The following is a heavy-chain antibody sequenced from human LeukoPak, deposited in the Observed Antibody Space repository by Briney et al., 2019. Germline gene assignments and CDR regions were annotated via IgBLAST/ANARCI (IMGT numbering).Heavy chain of an antibody. J-gene: IGHJ5*02. CDR1: GLTFNDYY. CDR3: ATDGAGFDT. Sequence: GGSLRLSCAASGLTFNDYYMSWIRQAPGKGLEWLSYINIGGTNTHYADSVKGRFTISRDNAKKSLYLEMNNLRAEDTAVYYCATDGAGFDTWGQGVLVTVSS. CDR2: INIGGTNT. V-gene: IGHV3-11*01.